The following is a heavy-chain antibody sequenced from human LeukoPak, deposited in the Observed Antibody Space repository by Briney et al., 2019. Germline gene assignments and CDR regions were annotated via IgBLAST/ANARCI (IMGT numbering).Heavy chain of an antibody. CDR1: GYTFTGYY. J-gene: IGHJ4*02. D-gene: IGHD3-10*01. Sequence: ASVKVSCKASGYTFTGYYLHWVRQAPGQGLEWMGCVNPNSGDTNYAQKFQGSVTMTRDTSISSVYMELSRLRSDDTAVYYCARGGVDYYGSGTYYLMYYFDYWGQGALVTVSS. V-gene: IGHV1-2*02. CDR2: VNPNSGDT. CDR3: ARGGVDYYGSGTYYLMYYFDY.